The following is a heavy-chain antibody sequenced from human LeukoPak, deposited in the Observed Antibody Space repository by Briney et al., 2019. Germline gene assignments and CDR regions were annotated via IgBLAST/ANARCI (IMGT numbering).Heavy chain of an antibody. Sequence: SSGTLSLTCAVSGGSISSSNWWSWVRQPPGKGLEWIGEIYHSGSTNYNPSLKSRVTISVDKSKNQFSLKLSSVTAADTAVYYCASLRHWAVVSPTVTTHYWGQGTLVTVSS. V-gene: IGHV4-4*02. CDR1: GGSISSSNW. J-gene: IGHJ4*02. CDR3: ASLRHWAVVSPTVTTHY. CDR2: IYHSGST. D-gene: IGHD4-17*01.